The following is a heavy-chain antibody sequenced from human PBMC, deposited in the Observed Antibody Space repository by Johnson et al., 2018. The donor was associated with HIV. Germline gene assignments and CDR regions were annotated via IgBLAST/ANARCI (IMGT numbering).Heavy chain of an antibody. CDR2: ISGSGGST. Sequence: QVQLVESGGGAVQPGGSLRLSCAASGFSFSAYGMHWVRQAPGKGLEWVSAISGSGGSTYYADSVKGRFTISRDNAKNSLYLQMNSLRAEDTAVYYCARGDGYRRAFDIWGQGTMVTVSS. J-gene: IGHJ3*02. CDR1: GFSFSAYG. D-gene: IGHD1-1*01. CDR3: ARGDGYRRAFDI. V-gene: IGHV3-NL1*01.